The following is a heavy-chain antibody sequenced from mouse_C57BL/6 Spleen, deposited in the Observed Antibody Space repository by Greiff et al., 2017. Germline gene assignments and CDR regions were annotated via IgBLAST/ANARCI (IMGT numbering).Heavy chain of an antibody. V-gene: IGHV3-6*01. CDR1: GYSITSGYY. Sequence: ESGPGLVKPSQSLSLTCSVTGYSITSGYYWNWIRQFPGNKLEWMGYISYDGSNNYNPSLKNRISITRDTSKNQFFLKLNSVTTEDTATYYCARDRGVHWYFDVWGTGTTVTVSS. CDR2: ISYDGSN. J-gene: IGHJ1*03. CDR3: ARDRGVHWYFDV. D-gene: IGHD3-1*01.